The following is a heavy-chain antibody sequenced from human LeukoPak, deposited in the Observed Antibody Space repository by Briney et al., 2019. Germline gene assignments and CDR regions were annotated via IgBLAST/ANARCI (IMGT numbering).Heavy chain of an antibody. J-gene: IGHJ6*02. CDR3: ARHSDYYYGMDV. Sequence: KSSETLSLTCIVSGGSSSRSTYYWGWLRQPPGKGLEWIGNIDYSGSTYYNPALQSRVTISVDTSKTQFSLKLSSVTAADTAVYYCARHSDYYYGMDVWGQGTTVTVSS. D-gene: IGHD2-21*01. CDR2: IDYSGST. V-gene: IGHV4-39*07. CDR1: GGSSSRSTYY.